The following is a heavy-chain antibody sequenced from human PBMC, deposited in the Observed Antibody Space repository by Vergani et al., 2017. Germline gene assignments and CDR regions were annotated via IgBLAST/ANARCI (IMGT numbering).Heavy chain of an antibody. V-gene: IGHV1-3*01. CDR2: INAGNGNT. J-gene: IGHJ3*02. CDR3: ASRSRSYGAFDI. CDR1: GYTFTSYA. D-gene: IGHD1-26*01. Sequence: QVQLVQSGAEVKKPGASVKVSCKASGYTFTSYAMHWARQAPGQRLEWMGWINAGNGNTKYSQKFQGRVTITRDTSASTAYMELSSLRSEDTAVYYCASRSRSYGAFDIWGQGTMVTVSS.